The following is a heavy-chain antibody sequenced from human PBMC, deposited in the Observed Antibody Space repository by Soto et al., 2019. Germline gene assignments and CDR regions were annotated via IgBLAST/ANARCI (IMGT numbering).Heavy chain of an antibody. CDR3: ARGHTALAY. CDR1: GGSISNYY. V-gene: IGHV4-59*01. CDR2: IYYSGST. D-gene: IGHD4-17*01. J-gene: IGHJ4*02. Sequence: SETLSLTCSVSGGSISNYYWSWIRQPPGKGLEWIGCIYYSGSTNYNPSLKSRVTISVDTSKKSFSLNLSSVTAADTAMYYCARGHTALAYWGQGILVTVSS.